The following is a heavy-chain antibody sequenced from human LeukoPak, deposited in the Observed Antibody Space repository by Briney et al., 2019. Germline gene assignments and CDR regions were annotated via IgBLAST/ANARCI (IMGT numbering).Heavy chain of an antibody. CDR3: ARHGYNYPFDY. V-gene: IGHV4-39*01. CDR2: IYYSGST. D-gene: IGHD5-24*01. CDR1: GCSISSSSYY. J-gene: IGHJ4*02. Sequence: SETLSLTCTVSGCSISSSSYYWGWIRQPPGKGLEWIGSIYYSGSTYYNPSLKSRVTISVDTSKNQFSLKLSSVTAADTAVYYCARHGYNYPFDYWGQGTLVTVSS.